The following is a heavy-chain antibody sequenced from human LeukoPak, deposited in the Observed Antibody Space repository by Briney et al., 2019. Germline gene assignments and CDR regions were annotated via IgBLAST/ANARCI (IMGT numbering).Heavy chain of an antibody. D-gene: IGHD5-18*01. J-gene: IGHJ4*02. CDR2: LYTSGST. V-gene: IGHV4-4*07. CDR3: ARTTPMSTIDH. CDR1: GGSISSYY. Sequence: SETLSLTCTVSGGSISSYYWSWIRQPAGKELEWIGRLYTSGSTNYNPSLKSRVTMSVDTSKNQFSLKLSSVTAADTAVYYCARTTPMSTIDHWGQGTMVTVSS.